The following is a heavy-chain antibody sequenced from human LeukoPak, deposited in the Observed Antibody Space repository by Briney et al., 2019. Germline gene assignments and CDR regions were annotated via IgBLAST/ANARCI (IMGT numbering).Heavy chain of an antibody. CDR1: GGSISNYY. D-gene: IGHD5-18*01. J-gene: IGHJ4*02. Sequence: SETLSLTCTVSGGSISNYYWSWIRQPAGQGLEWIGRIYSSGSTNYNPSLKSRVTMSVDTSKNQFSLKLTSVTAADTAVYYCASAGGYGSPLGYWGQGTLVTVSS. V-gene: IGHV4-4*07. CDR3: ASAGGYGSPLGY. CDR2: IYSSGST.